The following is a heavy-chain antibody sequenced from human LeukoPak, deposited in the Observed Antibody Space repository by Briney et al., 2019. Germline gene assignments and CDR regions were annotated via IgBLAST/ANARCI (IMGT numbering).Heavy chain of an antibody. CDR1: GYTFTGCY. D-gene: IGHD6-13*01. Sequence: ASVKVSCKASGYTFTGCYMHWVRQAPGQGLEWMGRINPNSGGTNYAQKFQGRVTMTRDTSISTAYMELSRLRSDDTAVYYCARDVVSSSWYGYWGQGTLVTVSS. J-gene: IGHJ4*02. V-gene: IGHV1-2*06. CDR2: INPNSGGT. CDR3: ARDVVSSSWYGY.